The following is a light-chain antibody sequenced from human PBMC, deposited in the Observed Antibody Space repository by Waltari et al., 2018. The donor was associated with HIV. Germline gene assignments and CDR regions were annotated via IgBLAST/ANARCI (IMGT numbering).Light chain of an antibody. Sequence: QSLLTHPPSVSAATGQKIIIPCSGSTSNIGNNYVSWYQHLPGTAPKVLIYDNYKRPSGIPDRFSGSKSGTSATLAITGLQTGDEADYYCATWDSSLSAVVFGGGTKVTVL. V-gene: IGLV1-51*01. CDR3: ATWDSSLSAVV. J-gene: IGLJ2*01. CDR2: DNY. CDR1: TSNIGNNY.